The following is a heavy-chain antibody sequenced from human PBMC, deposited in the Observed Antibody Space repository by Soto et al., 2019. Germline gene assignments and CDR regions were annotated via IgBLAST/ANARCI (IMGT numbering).Heavy chain of an antibody. Sequence: PSETLSLTCTVSGGSISSYYWSWIRQPPGKGLEWIGYIYYSGSTNYNPSLKSRVTISVDTSKNQFSLKLSSVTAADTAVYYCARGEQQLGLFEYWGQGTLVTVSS. CDR2: IYYSGST. J-gene: IGHJ4*02. CDR1: GGSISSYY. CDR3: ARGEQQLGLFEY. V-gene: IGHV4-59*01. D-gene: IGHD6-13*01.